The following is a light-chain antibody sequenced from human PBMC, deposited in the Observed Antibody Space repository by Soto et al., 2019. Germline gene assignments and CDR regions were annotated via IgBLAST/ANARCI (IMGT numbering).Light chain of an antibody. V-gene: IGKV3D-20*01. CDR2: DTS. Sequence: DIVLTQSPVTLSLSPGERATVYCGASQRVSGGFLAWYQQKPGLAPRLILYDTSTRATGIPDRFSGSGAGAYFNLTISRLEPADFGVYYCQQYGSSHTFGQGTRLEIK. J-gene: IGKJ5*01. CDR3: QQYGSSHT. CDR1: QRVSGGF.